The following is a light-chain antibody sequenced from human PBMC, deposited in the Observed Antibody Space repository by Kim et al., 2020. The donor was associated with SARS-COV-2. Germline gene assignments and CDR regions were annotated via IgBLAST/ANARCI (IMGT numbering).Light chain of an antibody. CDR3: QQYGCSPLT. Sequence: EIVLTQSPGTLSLSPGERATLSCRARQSVSSSYLAWYQQKPGQAPRLLIYGASSRATGIPDRFSGSGSGTDFTLTISRLEPEDFAVYYCQQYGCSPLTFGGGTKVDIK. CDR2: GAS. J-gene: IGKJ4*01. V-gene: IGKV3-20*01. CDR1: QSVSSSY.